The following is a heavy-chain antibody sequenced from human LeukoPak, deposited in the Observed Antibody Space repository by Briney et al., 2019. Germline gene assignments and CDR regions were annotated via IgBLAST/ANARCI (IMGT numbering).Heavy chain of an antibody. Sequence: GGSLRLSCAASGFTFSSYAMSWVRQAPGKGLEWVSAISCSGGSTYYADSVKGRFTISRDNSKNTLYLQMNSLRAEDTAVYYCAKDESPYGDYEYYFDYWGQGTLVTVSS. CDR3: AKDESPYGDYEYYFDY. CDR1: GFTFSSYA. D-gene: IGHD4-17*01. J-gene: IGHJ4*02. CDR2: ISCSGGST. V-gene: IGHV3-23*01.